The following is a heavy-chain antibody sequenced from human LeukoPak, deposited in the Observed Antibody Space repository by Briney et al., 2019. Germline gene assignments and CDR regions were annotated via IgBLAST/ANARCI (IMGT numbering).Heavy chain of an antibody. Sequence: PSETLSLTCTVSGGSISSYYWSWIRQPPGKGLEWIGYIYYSGSTNYNPSLKSRVTISVDTSKNQFSLKLSSVTAADTAVYYCARDAAAAGCFDPWAQETLVTVS. CDR3: ARDAAAAGCFDP. D-gene: IGHD6-13*01. CDR1: GGSISSYY. CDR2: IYYSGST. J-gene: IGHJ5*02. V-gene: IGHV4-59*01.